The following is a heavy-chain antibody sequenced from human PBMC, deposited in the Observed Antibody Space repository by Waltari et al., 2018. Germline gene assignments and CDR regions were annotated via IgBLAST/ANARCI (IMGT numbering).Heavy chain of an antibody. V-gene: IGHV4-30-4*08. J-gene: IGHJ4*02. CDR2: LYYSGST. CDR1: GGSISSGDYY. D-gene: IGHD2-2*01. CDR3: ARGRYCSSTSCYFDY. Sequence: QVQLQESGPGLVKPSQTLSLTCTVSGGSISSGDYYCSWIRPPPGKGLEWNGYLYYSGSTYYNPALKSRVTISVDTSKNQFSLKLSSVTAADTAVYYCARGRYCSSTSCYFDYWGQGTLVTVSS.